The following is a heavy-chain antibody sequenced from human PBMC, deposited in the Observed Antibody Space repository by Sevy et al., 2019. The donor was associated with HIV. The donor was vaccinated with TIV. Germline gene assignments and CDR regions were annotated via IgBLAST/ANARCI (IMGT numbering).Heavy chain of an antibody. V-gene: IGHV4-39*01. CDR3: ARHARGSSWARPRLTYFDY. CDR2: IYYSGST. J-gene: IGHJ4*02. Sequence: SETLSRTCTVSGGSISSSSYYWGWIRQPPGKGLEWIGSIYYSGSTYYKPSLKSRVTISVDTSKNQFSLKLSSVTAADTAVYYCARHARGSSWARPRLTYFDYWGQGTLVTVSS. D-gene: IGHD6-13*01. CDR1: GGSISSSSYY.